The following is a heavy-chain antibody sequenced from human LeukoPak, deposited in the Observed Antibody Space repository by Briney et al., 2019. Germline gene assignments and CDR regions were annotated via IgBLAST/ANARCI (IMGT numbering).Heavy chain of an antibody. V-gene: IGHV3-48*04. D-gene: IGHD3-22*01. Sequence: PGGSLRLSCAASGFTFSSYSMNWVRQAPGKGLEWVSYISSSSSTIYYADSVKGRFTISRDNAKNSLYLQMNSLRAEDTAVYYCARSDSSGYYHYFDYWGQGTLVTVSS. CDR1: GFTFSSYS. J-gene: IGHJ4*02. CDR2: ISSSSSTI. CDR3: ARSDSSGYYHYFDY.